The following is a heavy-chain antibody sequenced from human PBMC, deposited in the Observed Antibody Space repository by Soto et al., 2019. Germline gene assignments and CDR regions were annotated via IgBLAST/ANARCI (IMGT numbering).Heavy chain of an antibody. CDR1: GFTFSSYS. V-gene: IGHV3-21*01. D-gene: IGHD5-18*01. CDR3: ARDQPGYSYGYGLGY. CDR2: ISSSSSYI. Sequence: SCAASGFTFSSYSMNWVRQAPGKGLEWVSSISSSSSYIYYADSVKGRFTISRDNAKNSLYLQMNSLRAEDTAVYYCARDQPGYSYGYGLGYWGQGTPVTVSS. J-gene: IGHJ4*02.